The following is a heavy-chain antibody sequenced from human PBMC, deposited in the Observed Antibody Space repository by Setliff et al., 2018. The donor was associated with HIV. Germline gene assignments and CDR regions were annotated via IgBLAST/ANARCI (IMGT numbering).Heavy chain of an antibody. CDR3: ASGMSWDTAMGDAFDI. CDR1: GYTFTSYG. J-gene: IGHJ3*02. CDR2: ISTYNGNT. Sequence: GASVKVSCKASGYTFTSYGISWVRQAPGQGLEWMGWISTYNGNTNYAQKLQGRVTMTTDTSTTTAYMELRSLKSDDTAIYFCASGMSWDTAMGDAFDIWGQGTMVTVSS. V-gene: IGHV1-18*01. D-gene: IGHD5-18*01.